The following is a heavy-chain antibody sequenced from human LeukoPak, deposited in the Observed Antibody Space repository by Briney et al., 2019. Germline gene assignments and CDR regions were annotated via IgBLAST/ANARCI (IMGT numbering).Heavy chain of an antibody. Sequence: NPGGSLRLSCVGSGFSFRDTWMSWVRQSPGKGLEWVGRIKSKTDGGTTDYAAPVKGRFTISRDDSKNTLYLQMDSLKTEDTAVYYCTTLYEEQWLQQYYYYYGMDVWGQGTTVTVSS. D-gene: IGHD6-19*01. CDR3: TTLYEEQWLQQYYYYYGMDV. CDR2: IKSKTDGGTT. V-gene: IGHV3-15*01. CDR1: GFSFRDTW. J-gene: IGHJ6*02.